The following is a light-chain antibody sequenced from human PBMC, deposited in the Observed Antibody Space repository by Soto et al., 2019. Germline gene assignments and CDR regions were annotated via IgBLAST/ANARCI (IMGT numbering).Light chain of an antibody. V-gene: IGLV2-14*01. CDR1: TSDVGGDKF. CDR2: EVT. J-gene: IGLJ1*01. CDR3: SSYANNHYV. Sequence: QSALTQPASVSGPPGQSITITCTGTTSDVGGDKFVSWYQHHPGKAPKLMISEVTNRPSGVSDRFSGSKSGNTASLTISGLQADDEADYYCSSYANNHYVFGTGTKVTVL.